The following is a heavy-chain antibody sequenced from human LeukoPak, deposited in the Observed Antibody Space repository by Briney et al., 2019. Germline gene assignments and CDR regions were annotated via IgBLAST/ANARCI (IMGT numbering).Heavy chain of an antibody. CDR3: ARAGIAADGTYYYYYGLDV. CDR2: IASSSTTI. D-gene: IGHD6-13*01. CDR1: GGSISSSS. V-gene: IGHV3-48*02. J-gene: IGHJ6*02. Sequence: PSETLSLTCTVSGGSISSSSYYWGWIRQPPGKGLEWVSYIASSSTTIYYADSVKGRFTISRDNAKNSLYLQMNSLRDEDTAVYYCARAGIAADGTYYYYYGLDVWGQGTTVTVSS.